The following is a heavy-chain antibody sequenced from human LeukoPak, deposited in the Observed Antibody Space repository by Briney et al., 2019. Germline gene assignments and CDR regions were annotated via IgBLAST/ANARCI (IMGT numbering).Heavy chain of an antibody. CDR1: GASISSGGYY. CDR2: IYYSGTT. D-gene: IGHD5-18*01. J-gene: IGHJ4*02. CDR3: ARDGISYGIDY. Sequence: SETLSPTCTVSGASISSGGYYWSWIRQHPGKGLEWIGYIYYSGTTYYNPSLKSRVTISVDTSENQFSLKLTSVTAADTAVYYCARDGISYGIDYWGQGTLVTVSS. V-gene: IGHV4-31*03.